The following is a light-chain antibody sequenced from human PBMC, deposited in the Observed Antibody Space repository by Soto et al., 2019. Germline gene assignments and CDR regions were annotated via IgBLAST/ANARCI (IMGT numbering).Light chain of an antibody. V-gene: IGKV1-27*01. J-gene: IGKJ3*01. Sequence: DIQMTQSPSSLSASVGDRVTITCRASQGIGNYLAWYEQQQGKAPNLLIYDANTLQSGVPSRFSGSGSGTDFNLTISILQAEDVATYYCQGYHIAPFTFGTETTEDL. CDR3: QGYHIAPFT. CDR1: QGIGNY. CDR2: DAN.